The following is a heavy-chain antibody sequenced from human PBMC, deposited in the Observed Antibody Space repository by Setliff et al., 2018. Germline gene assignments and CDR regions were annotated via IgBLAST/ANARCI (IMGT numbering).Heavy chain of an antibody. CDR1: GFTSSDYY. D-gene: IGHD2-21*02. V-gene: IGHV3-11*04. J-gene: IGHJ6*03. CDR2: ISRGGGII. CDR3: AKSGGDHCCPLYHHYYMDV. Sequence: PGGSLRLSCAASGFTSSDYYMSWIRQTPGKGLEWVSYISRGGGIIYYADSVMGRFTISRDNARNSLYLQMNGLRPEDTAVYYCAKSGGDHCCPLYHHYYMDVWGTGTTVTVSS.